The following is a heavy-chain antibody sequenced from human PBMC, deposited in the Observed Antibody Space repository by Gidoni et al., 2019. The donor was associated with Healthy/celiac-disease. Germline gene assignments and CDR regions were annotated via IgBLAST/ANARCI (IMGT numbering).Heavy chain of an antibody. J-gene: IGHJ4*02. CDR1: GFTFRSSA. CDR3: ARDASLGELSSTRGGIDY. D-gene: IGHD3-16*02. CDR2: ISYDGSNK. V-gene: IGHV3-30-3*01. Sequence: QVQLVESGGGVVQPGRYLRLSCAASGFTFRSSALHWVRQAPGKGLEWVAFISYDGSNKYYADSVKGRFTISRDNSKNTLFLQMKSLRTEDTSVHYCARDASLGELSSTRGGIDYWGQGTLVTVSS.